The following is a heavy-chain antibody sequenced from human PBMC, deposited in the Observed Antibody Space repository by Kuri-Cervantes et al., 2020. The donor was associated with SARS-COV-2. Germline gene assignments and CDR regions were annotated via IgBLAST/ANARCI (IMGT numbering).Heavy chain of an antibody. CDR3: ARSTVGFDS. Sequence: GESLKISCAASGFSVRSNYMSWVRQAPGKGLEWVSSIYSSGSTYYADSVKGRFTSSRENYKNTVYLQLNSLRVEDTAVYYCARSTVGFDSWGHGTLVTVSS. CDR2: IYSSGST. V-gene: IGHV3-53*01. J-gene: IGHJ4*01. CDR1: GFSVRSNY. D-gene: IGHD4-23*01.